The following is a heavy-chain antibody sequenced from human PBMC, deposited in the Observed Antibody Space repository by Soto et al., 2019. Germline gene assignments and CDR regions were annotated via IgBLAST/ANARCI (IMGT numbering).Heavy chain of an antibody. J-gene: IGHJ6*02. D-gene: IGHD3-16*01. CDR2: IWYDGSNK. Sequence: GGSLRLSCAASGFTFSSYGMHWVRQAPGKGLKWVAVIWYDGSNKYYADSVKGRFTISRDNSKNTLYLQMDSLRAEDTAVYYCARGGGLGPWYYYGMDVWGQGTTVTVSS. V-gene: IGHV3-33*01. CDR1: GFTFSSYG. CDR3: ARGGGLGPWYYYGMDV.